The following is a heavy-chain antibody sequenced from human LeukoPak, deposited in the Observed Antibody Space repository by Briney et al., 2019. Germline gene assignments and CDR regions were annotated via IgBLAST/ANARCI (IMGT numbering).Heavy chain of an antibody. CDR1: GFTFSKYA. V-gene: IGHV3-23*01. CDR2: ISDGGTRT. CDR3: AKDSRGPYYFYDMDV. Sequence: GGSLRLSCAASGFTFSKYAMSWVRQCPRKGLEWVSAISDGGTRTEYADSVKGRFTISRDNSKNTLYLHVNNLRAEDTAVYYCAKDSRGPYYFYDMDVWGKGTTVTVSS. J-gene: IGHJ6*03.